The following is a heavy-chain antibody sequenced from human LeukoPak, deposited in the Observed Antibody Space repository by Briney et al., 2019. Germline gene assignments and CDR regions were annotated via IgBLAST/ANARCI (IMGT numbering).Heavy chain of an antibody. CDR3: ARPITMVRGNYYYGMDV. CDR2: MNPNSGNT. J-gene: IGHJ6*02. Sequence: GASVKASCKASGYTFTSYDINWVRQATGQGLEWMGWMNPNSGNTGYAQKFQGRVTMTRNTSISTAYMELSSLRSEDTAVYYCARPITMVRGNYYYGMDVWGQGTTVTVSS. D-gene: IGHD3-10*01. CDR1: GYTFTSYD. V-gene: IGHV1-8*01.